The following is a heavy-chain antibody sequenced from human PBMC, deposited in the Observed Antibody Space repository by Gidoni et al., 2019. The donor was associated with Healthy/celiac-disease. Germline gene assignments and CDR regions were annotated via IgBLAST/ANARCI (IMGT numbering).Heavy chain of an antibody. V-gene: IGHV3-21*01. CDR3: AKSPVPPRLEYYGMDV. CDR2: ISSSSSYI. J-gene: IGHJ6*02. CDR1: GFTFSSYS. Sequence: EVQLVESGGGLVKPGGSLRLSCAASGFTFSSYSMNWVRQAPGKGLEWVSSISSSSSYIYYADSVKGRFTISRDNAKNSLYLQMNSLRAEDTAVYYCAKSPVPPRLEYYGMDVWGQGTTVTVSS. D-gene: IGHD6-19*01.